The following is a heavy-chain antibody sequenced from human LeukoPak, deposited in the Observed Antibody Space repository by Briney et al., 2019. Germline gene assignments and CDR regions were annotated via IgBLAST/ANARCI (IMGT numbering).Heavy chain of an antibody. CDR3: ARSRIAAAGFYYYYGMDV. CDR1: GGSLSSYY. Sequence: SETLSLTCTVSGGSLSSYYWRWIRQPPGKGLEWIGYIYISGSTNYNPSLKSRVTISVDTSKNQFSLKLSSVTAADTAVYYCARSRIAAAGFYYYYGMDVWGQGTTVTVSS. CDR2: IYISGST. V-gene: IGHV4-4*09. J-gene: IGHJ6*02. D-gene: IGHD6-13*01.